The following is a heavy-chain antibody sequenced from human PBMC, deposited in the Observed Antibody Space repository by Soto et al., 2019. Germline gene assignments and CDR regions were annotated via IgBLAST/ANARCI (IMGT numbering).Heavy chain of an antibody. V-gene: IGHV1-18*04. CDR1: GYTFSGYS. CDR2: ISGYNGNT. J-gene: IGHJ6*02. Sequence: GGSVKVYFKASGYTFSGYSITWVRQAPGQGLEWMGRISGYNGNTNYARTLRGRLTLTTDTSTSTAYMELRSLTSDDTAVYYCARDVFCGGAPACPDMDVWGQGTTVTVS. CDR3: ARDVFCGGAPACPDMDV. D-gene: IGHD2-21*01.